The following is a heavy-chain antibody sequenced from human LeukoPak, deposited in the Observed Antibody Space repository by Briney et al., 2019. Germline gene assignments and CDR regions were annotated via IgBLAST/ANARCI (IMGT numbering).Heavy chain of an antibody. CDR2: IYDSGSA. CDR3: ARVLQNYYHMDV. V-gene: IGHV4-59*11. J-gene: IGHJ6*03. D-gene: IGHD3-3*01. CDR1: GVSINSHY. Sequence: SVTLSLTCTVSGVSINSHYWSWIRQPPGKGLEWIGFIYDSGSANYKSSLESRATMSIDTSKNQFSLKLNSVTAADTAVYYCARVLQNYYHMDVWGKGTTVTVSS.